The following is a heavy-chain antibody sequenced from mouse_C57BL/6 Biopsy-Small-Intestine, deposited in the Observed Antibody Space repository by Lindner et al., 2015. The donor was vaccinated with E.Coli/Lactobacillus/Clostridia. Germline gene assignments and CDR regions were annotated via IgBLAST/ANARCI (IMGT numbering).Heavy chain of an antibody. CDR3: ARWTYDYDEGWYFDV. Sequence: VQLQESGPGLVKPGASVKLSCKASGYTFTSHDINWVKQRPGQGLEWIGWIYPREGSTKYNEKFKGKATLTVDTSSSTANMELHSLTSEDSAVYFCARWTYDYDEGWYFDVWGTGTTVTVSS. CDR1: GYTFTSHD. V-gene: IGHV1-85*01. CDR2: IYPREGST. D-gene: IGHD2-4*01. J-gene: IGHJ1*03.